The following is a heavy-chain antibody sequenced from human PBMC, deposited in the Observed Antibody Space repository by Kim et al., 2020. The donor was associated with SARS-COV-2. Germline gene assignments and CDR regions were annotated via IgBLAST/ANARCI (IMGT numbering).Heavy chain of an antibody. CDR1: GYSFTSHW. D-gene: IGHD3-9*01. J-gene: IGHJ4*02. CDR3: ARQGSDILTTHYTRNFDY. CDR2: IYPGDSDT. Sequence: GESLKISCKGSGYSFTSHWIGWVRQMPGKGLEWMGIIYPGDSDTRYSPSFQGQVTISADKSLSTAYLQWSSLKASDTAMYYCARQGSDILTTHYTRNFDYWGQGTLVTVSS. V-gene: IGHV5-51*01.